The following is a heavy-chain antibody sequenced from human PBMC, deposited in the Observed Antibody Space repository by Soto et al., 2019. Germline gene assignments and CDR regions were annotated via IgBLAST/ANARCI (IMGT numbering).Heavy chain of an antibody. D-gene: IGHD3-10*01. CDR3: ALSTPDTVLLTFTIYLHP. CDR1: GCTFEGDPFA. V-gene: IGHV3-9*01. Sequence: SLRLSCEVSGCTFEGDPFAMHWVRQAPGKGLEWVSGVSCERVTVYYADSVQGRFSISRDNARNSLGLRMDSLRSDDTYIYLCALSTPDTVLLTFTIYLHPWGQGTLVTVSS. J-gene: IGHJ5*02. CDR2: VSCERVTV.